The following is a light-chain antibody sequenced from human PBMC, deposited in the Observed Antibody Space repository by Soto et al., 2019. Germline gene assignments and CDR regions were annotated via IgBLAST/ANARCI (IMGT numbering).Light chain of an antibody. CDR1: QRITSNF. V-gene: IGKV3-20*01. J-gene: IGKJ2*01. CDR3: QQYGRSPFT. Sequence: EIVLTQSPVTLSLSPGERATLSCRASQRITSNFLAWFQQKAGLAPRLLIYGASTRASGVPDRFSGGGSGTDFVLTISRLEPEDFAVYCCQQYGRSPFTFGQGTKLQIK. CDR2: GAS.